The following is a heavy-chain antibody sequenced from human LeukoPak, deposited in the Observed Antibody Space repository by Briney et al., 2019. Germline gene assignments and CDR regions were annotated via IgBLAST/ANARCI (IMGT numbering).Heavy chain of an antibody. Sequence: GGSLRLSCAASGFTFSTYSMNWVRQAPGKGLEWISHIGLGITYADSVKGRFTISRDNAKNSVYLQMNSLRAEDTAVYYCARDAPAGEKPEYFFDYWGQGTLVTVSS. J-gene: IGHJ4*02. CDR2: IGLGIT. CDR1: GFTFSTYS. D-gene: IGHD2/OR15-2a*01. V-gene: IGHV3-48*04. CDR3: ARDAPAGEKPEYFFDY.